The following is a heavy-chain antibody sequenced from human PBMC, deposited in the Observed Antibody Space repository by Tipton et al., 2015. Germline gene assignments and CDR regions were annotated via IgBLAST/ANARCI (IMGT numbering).Heavy chain of an antibody. CDR1: GFNFSDYY. CDR2: IHRSGSPI. J-gene: IGHJ4*02. D-gene: IGHD1-26*01. Sequence: SLRLSCAASGFNFSDYYINWIRQAPGKGLEWVSYIHRSGSPIFYGDFVKGRFTISRDNAKNTLYLQMNSLRVEDTAVYYCVSRGSYSYWGQGTLVTVSS. V-gene: IGHV3-11*04. CDR3: VSRGSYSY.